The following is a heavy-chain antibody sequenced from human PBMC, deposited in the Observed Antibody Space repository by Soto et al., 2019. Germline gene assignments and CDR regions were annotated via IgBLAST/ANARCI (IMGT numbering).Heavy chain of an antibody. CDR2: ISSGSEYI. V-gene: IGHV3-21*01. Sequence: GGSLRLSCAASGFTFSTIGMNWVSQAPGKGMEWVSSISSGSEYIFHADSVKGRLTTSRDNAKNSLYLQMNNLRVEDTAVYYCAKVTYYYDSSGYYHYWGQGTLVTVSS. D-gene: IGHD3-22*01. J-gene: IGHJ4*02. CDR1: GFTFSTIG. CDR3: AKVTYYYDSSGYYHY.